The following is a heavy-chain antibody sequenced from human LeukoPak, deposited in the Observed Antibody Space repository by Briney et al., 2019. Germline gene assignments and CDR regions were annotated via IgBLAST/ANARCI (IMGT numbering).Heavy chain of an antibody. D-gene: IGHD6-13*01. Sequence: SETLSLTCIVSGYLISSGYFWGWIRQPPGKGLEWIGNMHHSGSTDYNPSLKSRVSISIDTSKNQLSLKLSSVTAADTAVYYCARAMAAAGTRAFDIWGQGTMVTVSS. J-gene: IGHJ3*02. CDR2: MHHSGST. CDR1: GYLISSGYF. V-gene: IGHV4-38-2*02. CDR3: ARAMAAAGTRAFDI.